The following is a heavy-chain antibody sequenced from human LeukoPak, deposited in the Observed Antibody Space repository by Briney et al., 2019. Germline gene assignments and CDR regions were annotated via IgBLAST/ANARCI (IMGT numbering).Heavy chain of an antibody. CDR2: MNPNSGNT. V-gene: IGHV1-8*03. Sequence: ASVKVSCKASGYTFTSYDINWVRQATGQGLEWMGWMNPNSGNTGYAQKFQGRVTITRNTSISTAYMELSSLRSEDTAVYYCARVSHMVRGFRPRSKYYFDYWGQGTLVTVSS. J-gene: IGHJ4*02. CDR1: GYTFTSYD. CDR3: ARVSHMVRGFRPRSKYYFDY. D-gene: IGHD3-10*01.